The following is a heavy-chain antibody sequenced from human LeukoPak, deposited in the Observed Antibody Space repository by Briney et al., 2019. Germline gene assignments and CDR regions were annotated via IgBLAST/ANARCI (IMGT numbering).Heavy chain of an antibody. CDR3: ASPKEDSGSYWGRRTLDY. D-gene: IGHD1-26*01. Sequence: GASVKVSCRASGYTFTGYYMHWVRQAPGQGLEWMGWINPNSGGTNYAQKFQGRVTMTRDMSTSTVYMELSSLRSEDTAVYYCASPKEDSGSYWGRRTLDYWGQGTLVTVSS. V-gene: IGHV1-2*02. CDR2: INPNSGGT. CDR1: GYTFTGYY. J-gene: IGHJ4*02.